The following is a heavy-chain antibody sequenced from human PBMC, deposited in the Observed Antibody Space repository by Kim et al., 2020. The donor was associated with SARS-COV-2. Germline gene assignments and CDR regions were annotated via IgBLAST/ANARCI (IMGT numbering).Heavy chain of an antibody. Sequence: YGDSVKGRFTISRNNAKNSLYLQRNSLRAGDTAVYYCARAGSGSHNWFDPWGQGTLVTVSS. CDR3: ARAGSGSHNWFDP. V-gene: IGHV3-7*03. J-gene: IGHJ5*02. D-gene: IGHD3-10*01.